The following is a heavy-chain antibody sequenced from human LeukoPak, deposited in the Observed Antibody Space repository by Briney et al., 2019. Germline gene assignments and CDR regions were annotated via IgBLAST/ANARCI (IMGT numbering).Heavy chain of an antibody. CDR1: GFTFSSCG. J-gene: IGHJ4*02. D-gene: IGHD4-17*01. V-gene: IGHV3-33*01. Sequence: GRSLAGALAASGFTFSSCGMHWVRQAPGKGLEWVAVIWYDGSNKYYADSVKGRFTISRDNSKNTLYLQMNSLRAEDTAVYYCARDVVSYGRYFAYWSPGTLVTVSS. CDR2: IWYDGSNK. CDR3: ARDVVSYGRYFAY.